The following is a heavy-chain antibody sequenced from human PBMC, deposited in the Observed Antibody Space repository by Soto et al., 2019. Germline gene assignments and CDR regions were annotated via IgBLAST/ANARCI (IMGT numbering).Heavy chain of an antibody. CDR2: IVVGSGNT. D-gene: IGHD1-1*01. V-gene: IGHV1-58*02. CDR1: GFTFTSSA. Sequence: ASVKVSCKASGFTFTSSAMQWVRQARGQRLEWIGWIVVGSGNTNYAQKFQERVTITRDMSTSTAYMELSSLRSEDTAVYYCAATKLEPIGNYYYYYKDVWGKGTTVTVSS. J-gene: IGHJ6*03. CDR3: AATKLEPIGNYYYYYKDV.